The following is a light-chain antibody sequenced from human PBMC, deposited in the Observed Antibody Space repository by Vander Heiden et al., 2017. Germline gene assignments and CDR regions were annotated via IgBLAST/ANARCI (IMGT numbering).Light chain of an antibody. CDR2: KAS. V-gene: IGKV1-5*03. CDR1: QSISSW. J-gene: IGKJ4*01. CDR3: QHDNSSPLT. Sequence: DIQMTQSPSTLSASVGDRVTITCRASQSISSWLAWYQQKPGKAPKLLIYKASSLESGVPSRFSGSGSGTEFTLTISSLQPDDFATYYCQHDNSSPLTFGRGTKVDIK.